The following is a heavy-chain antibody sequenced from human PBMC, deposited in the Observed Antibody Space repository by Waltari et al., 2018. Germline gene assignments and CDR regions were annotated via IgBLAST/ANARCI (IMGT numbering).Heavy chain of an antibody. CDR3: ARPCTMRDQLLESDAFDI. J-gene: IGHJ3*02. V-gene: IGHV4-39*01. CDR2: IYYSGST. D-gene: IGHD2-8*01. CDR1: GGSISSSSYY. Sequence: QLQLQESGPGLVKPSETLSLTCTVSGGSISSSSYYWGWIRQPPGKGLEWIGSIYYSGSTYYNPSLKSRVTISVDTSKNQFSLKLSSVTAADTAVYYCARPCTMRDQLLESDAFDIWGQGTMVTVSS.